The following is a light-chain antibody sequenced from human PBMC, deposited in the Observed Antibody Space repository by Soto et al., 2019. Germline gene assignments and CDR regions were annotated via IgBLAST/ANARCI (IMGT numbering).Light chain of an antibody. Sequence: QSVLTQPPSASGTPGQRVTISCSGSSSNIGSNAVSWYQHFPGTAPKVLIYSDDQRPSGGPDRFSGSKSGTSASLAISGLRAEDEADYFCAAWGDSLNTWVFGGGTKLTV. CDR3: AAWGDSLNTWV. CDR1: SSNIGSNA. J-gene: IGLJ3*02. CDR2: SDD. V-gene: IGLV1-44*01.